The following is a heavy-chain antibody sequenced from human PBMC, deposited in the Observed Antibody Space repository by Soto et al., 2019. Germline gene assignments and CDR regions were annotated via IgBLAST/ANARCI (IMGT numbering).Heavy chain of an antibody. J-gene: IGHJ4*02. Sequence: EVQLVESGGGLVQPGGSLRLSCAASGFTFSSYEMNWVRQAPGKGLEGVSYISSSGSTIYYADSVKGRFTISRDNAKNSLYLQMNSLRAEDTAVYYCARGGANYDILTGYRIFDYWGQGTLVTVSS. CDR3: ARGGANYDILTGYRIFDY. V-gene: IGHV3-48*03. CDR2: ISSSGSTI. CDR1: GFTFSSYE. D-gene: IGHD3-9*01.